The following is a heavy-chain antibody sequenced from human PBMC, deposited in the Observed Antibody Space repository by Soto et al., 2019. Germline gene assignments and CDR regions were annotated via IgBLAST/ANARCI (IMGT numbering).Heavy chain of an antibody. CDR3: PKRQLDPHFDY. Sequence: GGTLRLSCAASGFSFSSYVLSWLRQAPGKGLEWVSGISRSGGSTYYADSVKGRSTIPRDNPKDSLYLQMNSLRAEDTPVSYCPKRQLDPHFDYWGQGTLVTVSS. D-gene: IGHD6-13*01. CDR1: GFSFSSYV. V-gene: IGHV3-23*01. CDR2: ISRSGGST. J-gene: IGHJ4*02.